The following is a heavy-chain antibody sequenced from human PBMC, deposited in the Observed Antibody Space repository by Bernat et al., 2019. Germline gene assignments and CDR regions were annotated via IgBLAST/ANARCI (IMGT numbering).Heavy chain of an antibody. CDR3: SRGLLYSGRLELVDY. Sequence: EVQLVESGGGLVQPGGSLRLSCAASGFTFSNYAMTWVRQAPGKGLEWVSAISEAGGSSYYADSVKGHFTISRDNSKNTLYLQMNSLRAEDTAVYYCSRGLLYSGRLELVDYWGQGTLVTVSS. V-gene: IGHV3-23*04. D-gene: IGHD4-4*01. CDR2: ISEAGGSS. J-gene: IGHJ4*02. CDR1: GFTFSNYA.